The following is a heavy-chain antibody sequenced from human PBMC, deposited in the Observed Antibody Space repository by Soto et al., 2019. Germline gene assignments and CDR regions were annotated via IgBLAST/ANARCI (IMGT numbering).Heavy chain of an antibody. CDR1: GGTFGSYA. CDR2: IVPFFGSP. V-gene: IGHV1-69*13. CDR3: ARHCSRNTRPKYHYYGMDV. Sequence: ASVKVSCKPSGGTFGSYAISWVRQAPGQGLEWMGGIVPFFGSPNYAQKFQGRVTITADESTSTAYMELTSLRSEDTAVYYCARHCSRNTRPKYHYYGMDVWGQGTTVTVSS. J-gene: IGHJ6*02. D-gene: IGHD2-15*01.